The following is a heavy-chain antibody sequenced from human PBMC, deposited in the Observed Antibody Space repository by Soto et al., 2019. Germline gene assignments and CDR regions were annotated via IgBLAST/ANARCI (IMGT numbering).Heavy chain of an antibody. D-gene: IGHD1-20*01. Sequence: VQLLESGGGLVQPGGSLRLSCAASGFTFSSYAMSWVRQAPGKGLEWVSAISGSGGSTYYADSVKGRFTISRDNFKNPLYLPMNSLRAGDKGVYYCATSGIHDAFDIWGQGTMVTVSS. J-gene: IGHJ3*02. CDR2: ISGSGGST. CDR3: ATSGIHDAFDI. V-gene: IGHV3-23*01. CDR1: GFTFSSYA.